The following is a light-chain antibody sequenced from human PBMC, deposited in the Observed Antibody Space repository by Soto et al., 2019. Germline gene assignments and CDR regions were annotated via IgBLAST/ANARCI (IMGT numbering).Light chain of an antibody. J-gene: IGKJ1*01. CDR1: QSIGSN. CDR2: QTS. V-gene: IGKV3D-15*03. CDR3: HQRQSWPRT. Sequence: EIVMTQSPDTLSVSPGERATLSCRASQSIGSNLAWYQQKPGQAPRLLIYQTSIRAAGIPARFSASGSGTDFTLTISDVQPEDFALYYCHQRQSWPRTFGQGTKVDIK.